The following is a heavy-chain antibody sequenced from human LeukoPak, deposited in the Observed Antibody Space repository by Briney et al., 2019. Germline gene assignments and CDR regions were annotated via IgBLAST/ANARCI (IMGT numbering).Heavy chain of an antibody. Sequence: PSETLSLTCTVSGGSISSGSYYWSWIRQPAGKGLEWIGRIYTSGSTNYNPSLKSRVTMSVDTSKNQFSLKLSSVTAADTAVYYCARDIVLYPSPYSSGWRPLFDWFDPWGQGTLVTVSS. CDR3: ARDIVLYPSPYSSGWRPLFDWFDP. V-gene: IGHV4-61*02. CDR1: GGSISSGSYY. D-gene: IGHD6-19*01. J-gene: IGHJ5*02. CDR2: IYTSGST.